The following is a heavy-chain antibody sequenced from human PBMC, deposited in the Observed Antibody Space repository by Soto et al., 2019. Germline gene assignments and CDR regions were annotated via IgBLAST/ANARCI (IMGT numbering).Heavy chain of an antibody. CDR2: INHSGST. Sequence: SETLSLTCAVYGGSFSGYYWSWIRQPPGKGLEWIGEINHSGSTNYNPSLKSRVTISVDTSKNQFSLKLSSVTAADTAVYYCARGLRSGVRYYYGSGSYYNVGGGSSWFDPWGQGTLVTVSS. CDR3: ARGLRSGVRYYYGSGSYYNVGGGSSWFDP. CDR1: GGSFSGYY. J-gene: IGHJ5*02. D-gene: IGHD3-10*01. V-gene: IGHV4-34*01.